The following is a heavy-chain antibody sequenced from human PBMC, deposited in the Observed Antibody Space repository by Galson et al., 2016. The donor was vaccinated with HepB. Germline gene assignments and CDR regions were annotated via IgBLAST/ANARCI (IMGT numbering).Heavy chain of an antibody. J-gene: IGHJ2*01. CDR3: ARDRRSSWSNLGWYFDL. CDR2: INRDGSTT. CDR1: GFTFSSYW. D-gene: IGHD6-13*01. V-gene: IGHV3-74*03. Sequence: SLRLSCAASGFTFSSYWMHWVRQAPGKGLVWVSRINRDGSTTMYADSVRGRFTISRDYAKNTLYLQMNSLRAEDTAEYYCARDRRSSWSNLGWYFDLWGRGTLVTVSS.